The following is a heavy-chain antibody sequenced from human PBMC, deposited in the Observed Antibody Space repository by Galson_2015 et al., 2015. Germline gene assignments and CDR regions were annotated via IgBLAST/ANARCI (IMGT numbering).Heavy chain of an antibody. J-gene: IGHJ4*02. CDR2: INAGNGNT. V-gene: IGHV1-3*01. D-gene: IGHD6-13*01. Sequence: SVKVSCKASGYTFTNYPMHWVRQAPGQRLEWMGWINAGNGNTKYSQTLQGRVTITRDTSASTAYMELSSLTSEDTAVYYCARDIAPAVIDYSGQGTRVTVSS. CDR3: ARDIAPAVIDY. CDR1: GYTFTNYP.